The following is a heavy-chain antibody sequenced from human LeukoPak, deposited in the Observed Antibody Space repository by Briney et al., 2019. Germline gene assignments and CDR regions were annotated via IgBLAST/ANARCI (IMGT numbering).Heavy chain of an antibody. CDR3: ARVFSTSTSYYYYMDV. Sequence: ASVKVSCKASGYTFTSYGISWVRQAPGQGLEWMGWISAYNGNTNYAQKLQGRVTMTTDTSTSTAYMELSSLRSEDTAVYYCARVFSTSTSYYYYMDVWGKGTTVTISS. CDR1: GYTFTSYG. D-gene: IGHD2-2*01. J-gene: IGHJ6*03. V-gene: IGHV1-18*01. CDR2: ISAYNGNT.